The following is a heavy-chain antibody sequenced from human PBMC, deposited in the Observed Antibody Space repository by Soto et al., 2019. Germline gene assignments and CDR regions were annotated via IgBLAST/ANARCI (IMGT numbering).Heavy chain of an antibody. D-gene: IGHD2-15*01. CDR2: IYNSGST. V-gene: IGHV4-4*08. CDR3: ASGVVVVAATRLVY. CDR1: GGSISSYY. J-gene: IGHJ4*02. Sequence: PSETLSLTCTVSGGSISSYYWSWIRQPPGKGLEWIGYIYNSGSTYYNPSLKSRVTISVDTSKNQFSLKLSSVTAADTAVYYCASGVVVVAATRLVYWGQGTLVTVSS.